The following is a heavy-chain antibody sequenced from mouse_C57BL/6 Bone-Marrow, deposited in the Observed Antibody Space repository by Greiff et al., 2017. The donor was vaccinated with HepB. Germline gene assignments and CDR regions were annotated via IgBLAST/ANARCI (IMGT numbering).Heavy chain of an antibody. J-gene: IGHJ4*01. CDR1: GYTFTSYW. V-gene: IGHV1-64*01. Sequence: QVQLQQPGAELVKPGASVKLSCKASGYTFTSYWMHWVKQRPGQGLEWIGMIHPNSGSTNYNEKFKSKATLTVDKSSSTAYMQLSSLTSEDSAVYYCASITTVVALYYYAIDYWGRGTSVTVSS. D-gene: IGHD1-1*01. CDR3: ASITTVVALYYYAIDY. CDR2: IHPNSGST.